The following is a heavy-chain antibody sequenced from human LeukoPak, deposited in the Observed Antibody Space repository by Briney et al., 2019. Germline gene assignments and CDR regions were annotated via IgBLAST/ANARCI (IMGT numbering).Heavy chain of an antibody. J-gene: IGHJ4*02. CDR3: AKAIPGYSYGPYYFDY. V-gene: IGHV3-9*01. D-gene: IGHD5-18*01. CDR1: GFTFDDYA. Sequence: GGSLRLSCAASGFTFDDYAMHWVRQAPGKGLEWVSGISWNSGSIGYADSVKGRFTISRDDAKNSLYLQMNSLRAEDTALYYCAKAIPGYSYGPYYFDYWGQGTLVTVSS. CDR2: ISWNSGSI.